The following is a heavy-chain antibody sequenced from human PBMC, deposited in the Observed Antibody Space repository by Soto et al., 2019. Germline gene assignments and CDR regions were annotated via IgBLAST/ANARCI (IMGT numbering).Heavy chain of an antibody. J-gene: IGHJ6*02. CDR1: GGSISGYY. Sequence: PSETLSLTCTVSGGSISGYYWTWIRQHPGKGLEWIGYNYYSGITYYNPSLKSRVTISLDTSKNQFSLKLSSVTAADTAVYYCGRGSSIAGLYYGMDVWGQGTTVTVSS. CDR3: GRGSSIAGLYYGMDV. CDR2: NYYSGIT. D-gene: IGHD6-6*01. V-gene: IGHV4-31*03.